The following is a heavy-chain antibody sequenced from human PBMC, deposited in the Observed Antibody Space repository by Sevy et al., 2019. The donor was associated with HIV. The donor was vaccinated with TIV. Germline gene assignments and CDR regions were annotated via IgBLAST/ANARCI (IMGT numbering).Heavy chain of an antibody. Sequence: SETLSLTCTVSGDSISGYYWSWIRQPPGKGLEWIGYFYYSRSTNYYPSLKSRVTISVETSKNQVSLKVSSVTTADTAVYYCARAYSEDYYGMDVWGQGTTVTVSS. V-gene: IGHV4-59*01. CDR2: FYYSRST. D-gene: IGHD4-4*01. J-gene: IGHJ6*02. CDR3: ARAYSEDYYGMDV. CDR1: GDSISGYY.